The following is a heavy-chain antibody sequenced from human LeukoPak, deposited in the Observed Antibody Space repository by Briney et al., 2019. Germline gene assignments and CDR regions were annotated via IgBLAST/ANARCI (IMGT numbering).Heavy chain of an antibody. D-gene: IGHD5-24*01. J-gene: IGHJ4*02. CDR3: ARSREMATIGDFDY. Sequence: GASVKVSCKASGGTFSSYAISWVRQAPGQGLEWMGGIIPIFGTANYAQKFQDRVTITTDESTSTAYMELSSLRSEDTAVYYCARSREMATIGDFDYWGQGTLVTVSS. CDR1: GGTFSSYA. CDR2: IIPIFGTA. V-gene: IGHV1-69*05.